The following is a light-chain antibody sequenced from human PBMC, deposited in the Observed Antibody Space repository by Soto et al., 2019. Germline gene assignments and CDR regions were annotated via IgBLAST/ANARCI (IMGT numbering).Light chain of an antibody. Sequence: DIVMTQSPDSLAVSLGERATINCKSSQSVLYSSNNKNYLAWYQEKPGQPPRLLIYWASTRESGVPDRFSGRGAGTDFTLTNSSLQAEDVGVYYCQQYSNNPPSFGQGNKVEIK. J-gene: IGKJ1*01. CDR1: QSVLYSSNNKNY. CDR3: QQYSNNPPS. CDR2: WAS. V-gene: IGKV4-1*01.